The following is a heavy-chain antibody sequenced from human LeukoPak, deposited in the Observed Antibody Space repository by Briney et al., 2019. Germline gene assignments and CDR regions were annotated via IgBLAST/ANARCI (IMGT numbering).Heavy chain of an antibody. D-gene: IGHD3-10*02. V-gene: IGHV3-23*01. CDR1: GFPFSDFS. Sequence: GGSLRLSCATSGFPFSDFSMTWVRQAPGKGLEWISTTNSGGTTTYYAESVKGRFTISRDNFKNALYLRMSSLRVEDTAIYYCAKQSYARSLGEGGPGTLVTVSS. CDR3: AKQSYARSLGE. J-gene: IGHJ4*02. CDR2: TNSGGTTT.